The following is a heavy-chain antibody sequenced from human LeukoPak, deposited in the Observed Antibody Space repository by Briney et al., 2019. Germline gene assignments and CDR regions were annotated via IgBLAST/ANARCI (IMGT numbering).Heavy chain of an antibody. Sequence: SETLSLTCTVSGGSISTYYWSWIRQPPGKGLEWIGYIYYSGSTNYNPSLKSRVTISVDTSKNQFSLKLSSVTAADTAVYYCARGAGSSSSEPEVDYWGQGTLVTVSS. CDR3: ARGAGSSSSEPEVDY. J-gene: IGHJ4*02. CDR2: IYYSGST. V-gene: IGHV4-59*01. D-gene: IGHD6-6*01. CDR1: GGSISTYY.